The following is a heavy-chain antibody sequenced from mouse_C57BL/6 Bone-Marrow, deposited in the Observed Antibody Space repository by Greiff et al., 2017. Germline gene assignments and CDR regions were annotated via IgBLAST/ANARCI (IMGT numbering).Heavy chain of an antibody. V-gene: IGHV1-76*01. D-gene: IGHD1-1*01. CDR3: ARCRYGSSYCWYFDV. CDR1: GYTFTDYY. J-gene: IGHJ1*03. CDR2: IYPGSGNT. Sequence: VQLVESGAELARPGASVKLSCKASGYTFTDYYINWVKQRPGQGLEWIARIYPGSGNTYYNEKFKGKATLTAEKSSSTAYMQLSSLTSEDSAVYFCARCRYGSSYCWYFDVWGTGTTVTVSS.